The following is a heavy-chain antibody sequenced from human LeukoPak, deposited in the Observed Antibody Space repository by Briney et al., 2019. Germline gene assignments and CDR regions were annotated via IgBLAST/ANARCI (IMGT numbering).Heavy chain of an antibody. CDR3: ARDEWELLLYYYYMDV. Sequence: GGSLRLSCAASGFTFSSYSMNWVRQAPGKGLEWISYISSSSSTIYYADSVKGRFTISRDNAKNSLYLQINSLRAEDTAVYYCARDEWELLLYYYYMDVWGKGTTVTVS. CDR1: GFTFSSYS. J-gene: IGHJ6*03. V-gene: IGHV3-48*01. CDR2: ISSSSSTI. D-gene: IGHD1-7*01.